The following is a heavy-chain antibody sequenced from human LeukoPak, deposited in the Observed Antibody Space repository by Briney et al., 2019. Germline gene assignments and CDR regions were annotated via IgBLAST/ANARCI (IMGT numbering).Heavy chain of an antibody. D-gene: IGHD6-19*01. V-gene: IGHV4-4*07. CDR2: IYTSGST. CDR3: RHSSGRTDYYYYYYMDV. Sequence: SETLSLTCTVSGGSISSYYWSWIRQPAGKGLEWIGRIYTSGSTNYNPSLKSRVTMSVDTSMNQFSLKLSSVTAADTAVYYCRHSSGRTDYYYYYYMDVWGKGTTVTVSS. CDR1: GGSISSYY. J-gene: IGHJ6*03.